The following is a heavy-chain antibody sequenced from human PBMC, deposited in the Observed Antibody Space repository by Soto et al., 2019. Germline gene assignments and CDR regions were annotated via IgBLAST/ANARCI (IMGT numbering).Heavy chain of an antibody. CDR3: ARGWFGLDV. Sequence: EVELVESGGGLVQPGGSLRLSCAASEFTFSGRSVHWVRQAPGKGLVWVSGIDKVGTDSTYADSVKGRFTSSRDNAKNTVYLQMNRLRVEDTAVYYCARGWFGLDVWGKGTMVTVSS. J-gene: IGHJ6*04. CDR2: IDKVGTDS. D-gene: IGHD3-10*01. V-gene: IGHV3-74*01. CDR1: EFTFSGRS.